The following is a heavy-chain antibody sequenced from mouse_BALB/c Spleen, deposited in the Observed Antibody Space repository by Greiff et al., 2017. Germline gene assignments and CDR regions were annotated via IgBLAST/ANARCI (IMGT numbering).Heavy chain of an antibody. CDR2: ISYDGSN. Sequence: EVKLMESGPGLVKPSQSLSLTCSVTGYSITSGYYWNWIRQFPGNKLEWMGYISYDGSNNYNPSLKNRISITRDTSKNQFFLKLNSVTTEDTATYYCARDQDLLWLRRARTWFAYWGQGTLVTVSA. J-gene: IGHJ3*01. D-gene: IGHD2-2*01. CDR3: ARDQDLLWLRRARTWFAY. V-gene: IGHV3-6*02. CDR1: GYSITSGYY.